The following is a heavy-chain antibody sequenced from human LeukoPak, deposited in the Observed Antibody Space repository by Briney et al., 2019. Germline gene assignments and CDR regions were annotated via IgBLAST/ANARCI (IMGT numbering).Heavy chain of an antibody. CDR2: INHSGST. CDR3: ARGRERWLRSLGL. J-gene: IGHJ4*02. CDR1: GGSFSGYY. V-gene: IGHV4-34*01. D-gene: IGHD5-24*01. Sequence: SETLSLTCAVYGGSFSGYYWTWIRQPPGKGLEWCGEINHSGSTNYNPSLKSRVTMSVDSSNNHFSLKLNSVTAADTAVYYCARGRERWLRSLGLWGQGTLVTVSS.